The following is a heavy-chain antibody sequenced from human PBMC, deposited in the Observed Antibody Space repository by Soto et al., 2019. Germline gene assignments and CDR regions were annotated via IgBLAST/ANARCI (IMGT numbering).Heavy chain of an antibody. CDR1: GGTFSSYT. V-gene: IGHV1-69*02. D-gene: IGHD2-15*01. J-gene: IGHJ5*02. CDR3: AKSSGGSSGRNWFDP. CDR2: IIPILGIA. Sequence: QVQLVQSGAEVKKPGSSVKVSCKASGGTFSSYTISWVRQAPGQGLEWMGRIIPILGIANYAQKFQGRVTITADKSTSPAYMELSSLRSEDTAVYYCAKSSGGSSGRNWFDPWGQGTLVTVSS.